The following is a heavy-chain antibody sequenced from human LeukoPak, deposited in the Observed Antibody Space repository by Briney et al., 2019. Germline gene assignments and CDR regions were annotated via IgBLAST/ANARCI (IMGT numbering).Heavy chain of an antibody. Sequence: PSETLSLTCTVSGGSISSSSYYWGWIRQPPGKGLEWIGSIYYSGSTYYNPSLKSRVTISVDPSKNQFSLKLSSVTAADTAVYYCARLHPYSSSWYSGAYYYYGMDVWGQGTTVTVSS. CDR1: GGSISSSSYY. V-gene: IGHV4-39*01. J-gene: IGHJ6*02. D-gene: IGHD6-13*01. CDR3: ARLHPYSSSWYSGAYYYYGMDV. CDR2: IYYSGST.